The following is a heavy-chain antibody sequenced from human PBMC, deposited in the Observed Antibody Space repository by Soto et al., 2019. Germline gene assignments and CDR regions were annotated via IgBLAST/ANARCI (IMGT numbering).Heavy chain of an antibody. V-gene: IGHV5-51*01. D-gene: IGHD5-18*01. CDR1: GYSFTSYW. CDR3: ARSGSGYSYGCDAFDI. CDR2: IYPGDSDT. J-gene: IGHJ3*02. Sequence: GESLKISCETSGYSFTSYWIGWVRQMPGKGLEWMGIIYPGDSDTRYSPSFQGQVTISADKSISTAYLQWSSLKASDTAMYYCARSGSGYSYGCDAFDIWGQGTMVTVSS.